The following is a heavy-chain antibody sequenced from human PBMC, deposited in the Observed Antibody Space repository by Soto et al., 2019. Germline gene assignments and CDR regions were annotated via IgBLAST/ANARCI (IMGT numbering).Heavy chain of an antibody. CDR3: AKAFYSSDRGEVFDY. V-gene: IGHV3-23*01. J-gene: IGHJ4*02. CDR1: GFTFSNYA. Sequence: EVHLLESGGGLVQPGGSLRLSCAASGFTFSNYAMSWVRQAPGKGLEWVSTMISGGNTYYADSVKGRFTISRDNSKNTMYLQMNSLRAEDTAVYYCAKAFYSSDRGEVFDYWGQGTLVTVSS. D-gene: IGHD6-19*01. CDR2: MISGGNT.